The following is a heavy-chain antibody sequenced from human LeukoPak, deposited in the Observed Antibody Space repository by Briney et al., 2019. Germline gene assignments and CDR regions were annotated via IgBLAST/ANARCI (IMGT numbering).Heavy chain of an antibody. J-gene: IGHJ4*02. CDR3: ARDRTSMTTVNFFDY. V-gene: IGHV3-30-3*01. CDR2: ISYDGSNK. Sequence: GGSLRLSCAASGFTFSSYAMHWVRQAPGKGLEWVAVISYDGSNKYYADSVKGRFTISRDNSKNTLYLRMNSLRAEDTAVYYCARDRTSMTTVNFFDYWGQGTLVTVSS. D-gene: IGHD4-17*01. CDR1: GFTFSSYA.